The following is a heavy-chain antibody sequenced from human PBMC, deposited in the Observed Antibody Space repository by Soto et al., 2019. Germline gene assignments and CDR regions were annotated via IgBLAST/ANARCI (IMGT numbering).Heavy chain of an antibody. D-gene: IGHD3-9*01. CDR1: GFSFTTTGGG. Sequence: SGPTLVNPTQTLTLTCTFSGFSFTTTGGGVGWIRQPPGKALEWLALIYWDDDKRYSPSLKSRLTITRDTSKNQVVLTMTNMDPMDTGTYYCAHKGPEDWPLDYWGQGTLVTVSS. CDR2: IYWDDDK. V-gene: IGHV2-5*02. CDR3: AHKGPEDWPLDY. J-gene: IGHJ4*02.